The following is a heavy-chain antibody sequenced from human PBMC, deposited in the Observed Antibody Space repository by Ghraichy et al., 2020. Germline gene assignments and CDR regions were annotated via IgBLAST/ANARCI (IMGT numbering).Heavy chain of an antibody. J-gene: IGHJ4*02. Sequence: GGSLRLSCAASGFTFSSYAMHWVRQAPGKGLEWVAVISYDGSNKYYADSVKGRFTISRDNSKNTLYLQMNSLRAEDTAVYYCASDAVATLQRSDSSSWWRGYFDYWGQGTLVTVSS. CDR3: ASDAVATLQRSDSSSWWRGYFDY. CDR1: GFTFSSYA. D-gene: IGHD6-13*01. CDR2: ISYDGSNK. V-gene: IGHV3-30*04.